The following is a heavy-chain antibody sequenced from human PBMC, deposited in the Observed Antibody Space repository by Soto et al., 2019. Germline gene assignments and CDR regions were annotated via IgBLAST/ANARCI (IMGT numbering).Heavy chain of an antibody. CDR2: SRNKARSYTT. D-gene: IGHD5-12*01. V-gene: IGHV3-72*01. CDR1: GFTFSYHY. J-gene: IGHJ4*02. Sequence: GGSLRVSCGAAGFTFSYHYMDWVRKSPGKGLEWVGRSRNKARSYTTDYAASVKGRFTISRDDSKSSVYLQMNSLKTEDTAVYYCGRGLPTTGFDYWGQGILVTVSS. CDR3: GRGLPTTGFDY.